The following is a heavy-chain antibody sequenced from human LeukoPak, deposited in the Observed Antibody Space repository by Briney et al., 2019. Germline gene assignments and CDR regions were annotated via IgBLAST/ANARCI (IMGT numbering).Heavy chain of an antibody. V-gene: IGHV3-33*01. Sequence: QPGGSLRLSCTASGFVFRNNAMHWVRQAPGRGLEWVADIWNDGNNKYYADSVRGRFTISRDNSKNTLYLQMNSLRVDDTARYYCARDTSSYPQFDDWGQGTLVTVSP. J-gene: IGHJ4*02. CDR3: ARDTSSYPQFDD. CDR1: GFVFRNNA. D-gene: IGHD3-16*02. CDR2: IWNDGNNK.